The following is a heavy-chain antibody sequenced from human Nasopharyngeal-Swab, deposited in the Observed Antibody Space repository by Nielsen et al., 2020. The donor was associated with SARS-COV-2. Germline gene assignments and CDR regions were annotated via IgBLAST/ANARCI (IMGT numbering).Heavy chain of an antibody. J-gene: IGHJ6*03. CDR3: ARDIFLEWNYMDV. V-gene: IGHV1-69*13. D-gene: IGHD3-3*01. Sequence: SVKVSCKASGGTFSSNAISWGRQAPGQGLEWMGGIIPSFGTANYAQKFQGGVTITADESTSTAYMELSSLRSEDTAVYYCARDIFLEWNYMDVWGKGTTVTVSS. CDR1: GGTFSSNA. CDR2: IIPSFGTA.